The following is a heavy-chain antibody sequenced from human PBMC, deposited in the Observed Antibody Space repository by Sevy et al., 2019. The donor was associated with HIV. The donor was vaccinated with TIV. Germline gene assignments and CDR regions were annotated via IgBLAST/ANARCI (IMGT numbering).Heavy chain of an antibody. J-gene: IGHJ4*02. CDR3: ARLAVTGMSETHDS. Sequence: ASVKVSCKASGYTFTNYDISWVRQAPGQGLEWMGWISGYNGNTNYAQKFQGRVTMTTDTSTNTAYMDLGSLRSDDTAVYYCARLAVTGMSETHDSWGQGTLVTVSS. CDR2: ISGYNGNT. CDR1: GYTFTNYD. D-gene: IGHD6-19*01. V-gene: IGHV1-18*01.